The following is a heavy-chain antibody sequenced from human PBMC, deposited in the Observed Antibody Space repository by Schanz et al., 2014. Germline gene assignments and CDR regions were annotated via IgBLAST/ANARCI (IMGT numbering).Heavy chain of an antibody. Sequence: VQLEQSGAEVKKPGSSVKVSCKASGGTFSSFGINWVRQAPGQGLEWMGRIIPSLGLAKYEQKFQDKVTITADKSTFTAYMDVSSLKPEDTAVYYCARVGANYGSVSRPSGVWGQGTTVTVSS. J-gene: IGHJ6*02. CDR1: GGTFSSFG. CDR2: IIPSLGLA. CDR3: ARVGANYGSVSRPSGV. V-gene: IGHV1-69*04. D-gene: IGHD3-10*01.